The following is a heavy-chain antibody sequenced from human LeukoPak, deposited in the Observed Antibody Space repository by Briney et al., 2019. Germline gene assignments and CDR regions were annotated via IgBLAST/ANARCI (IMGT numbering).Heavy chain of an antibody. Sequence: GGSLRLSCAASGFTFSSYAMHWVRQAPGKGLEWVAVISYDGSNKYCADSVKGRFTISRDNSKNTLYLQMNSLRAEDTAVYYCAREMWSTSLIDYWGQGTLVTVSS. CDR1: GFTFSSYA. D-gene: IGHD2-21*01. V-gene: IGHV3-30*04. CDR3: AREMWSTSLIDY. J-gene: IGHJ4*02. CDR2: ISYDGSNK.